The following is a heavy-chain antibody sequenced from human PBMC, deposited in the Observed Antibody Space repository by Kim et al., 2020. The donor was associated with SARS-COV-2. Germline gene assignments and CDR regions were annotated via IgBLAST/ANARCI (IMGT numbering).Heavy chain of an antibody. D-gene: IGHD2-15*01. J-gene: IGHJ4*02. CDR3: ARVGTRGGSCSGGSCYAEY. CDR1: DGSISSYY. Sequence: SETLSLTCTVSDGSISSYYWSWIRQPPGKGLEWIGYIYYSGSTNYNPSLKSRVTISVDTSKIQFSLRLSSVTAADTAVYYCARVGTRGGSCSGGSCYAEYWGQGTLVTVSS. CDR2: IYYSGST. V-gene: IGHV4-59*13.